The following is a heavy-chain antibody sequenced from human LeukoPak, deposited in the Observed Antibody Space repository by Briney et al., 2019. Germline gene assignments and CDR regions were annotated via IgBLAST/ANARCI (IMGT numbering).Heavy chain of an antibody. D-gene: IGHD1-26*01. CDR1: GFTFSSYS. CDR3: ATQWELHPAF. J-gene: IGHJ4*02. CDR2: ITRSGSAK. Sequence: PGGSLRLSCAASGFTFSSYSMNWVRQAPGKGLEWVSYITRSGSAKYYADAVKGRFTISRDNAKNSLYLQMNSLRAEDTAVYYCATQWELHPAFWGQGTLVIVSS. V-gene: IGHV3-48*01.